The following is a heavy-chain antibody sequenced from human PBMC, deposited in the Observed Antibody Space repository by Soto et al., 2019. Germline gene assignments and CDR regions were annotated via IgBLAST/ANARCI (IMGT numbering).Heavy chain of an antibody. J-gene: IGHJ4*02. Sequence: PSWCMRISCASSRVTFRSYSMTGARQAPGKGLEWVSSISSSSSYIYYADSVKGRFTISRDNAKNSLYLQMNSLRAEDTAVYYCAREKMATITLDYWGQGTLVTVSS. V-gene: IGHV3-21*01. CDR2: ISSSSSYI. CDR1: RVTFRSYS. D-gene: IGHD5-12*01. CDR3: AREKMATITLDY.